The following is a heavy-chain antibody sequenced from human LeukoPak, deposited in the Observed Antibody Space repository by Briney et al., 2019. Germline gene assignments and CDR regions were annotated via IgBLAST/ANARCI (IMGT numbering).Heavy chain of an antibody. D-gene: IGHD3-10*01. CDR1: GFTFSSYS. V-gene: IGHV3-21*01. Sequence: GGSLRLSCAASGFTFSSYSMNWVRQAPGRGLEWASSISSSSSYIYYADSVKGRFTISRDNAKNSLYLQMNSLRAEDTAVYYCARGDLLLWLGELLGYFDYWGQGTLVTVSS. CDR2: ISSSSSYI. CDR3: ARGDLLLWLGELLGYFDY. J-gene: IGHJ4*02.